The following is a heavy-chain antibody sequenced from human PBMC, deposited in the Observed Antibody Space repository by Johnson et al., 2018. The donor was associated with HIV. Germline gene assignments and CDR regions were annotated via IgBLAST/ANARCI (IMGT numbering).Heavy chain of an antibody. D-gene: IGHD3-3*01. CDR1: GFTFDDYG. Sequence: VQLVESGGGVVQPGRSLRASCAASGFTFDDYGMSWVRQAPGKGLEWVSVIYSGGSTYYADSVKVRFTISRDNSKNTLYLQMGSLRVEDTARYYCARGPILEWLSGDGFDMWGQGTMVTV. V-gene: IGHV3-66*02. J-gene: IGHJ3*02. CDR3: ARGPILEWLSGDGFDM. CDR2: IYSGGST.